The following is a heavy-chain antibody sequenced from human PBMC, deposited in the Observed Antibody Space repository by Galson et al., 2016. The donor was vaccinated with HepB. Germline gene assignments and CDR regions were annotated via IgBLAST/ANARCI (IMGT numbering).Heavy chain of an antibody. CDR2: ISWNSGNT. V-gene: IGHV3-9*01. Sequence: SLRLSCAASGFTFGDYAMHWVRQAPGKGLEWVSGISWNSGNTGYVDSVKGRFTISRDNPKHSLYLQMNSLRAEDTALYYCAKAAQYCSSSSCRNWFDPWGQGTLVTVST. CDR3: AKAAQYCSSSSCRNWFDP. J-gene: IGHJ5*02. D-gene: IGHD2-2*01. CDR1: GFTFGDYA.